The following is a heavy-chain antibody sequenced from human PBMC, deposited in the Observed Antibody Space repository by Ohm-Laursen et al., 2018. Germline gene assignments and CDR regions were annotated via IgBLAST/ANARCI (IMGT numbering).Heavy chain of an antibody. CDR2: ISGSGGST. J-gene: IGHJ4*02. CDR1: GFTFSSYA. Sequence: SLRLSCAASGFTFSSYAMSWVRQAPGKGLEWVSAISGSGGSTYYADSVKGRFTISRDNSKNTVYLQMNSLRAEDTAVYYCAKDGHSSGWYSASDYWGQGTLVTVSS. CDR3: AKDGHSSGWYSASDY. D-gene: IGHD6-19*01. V-gene: IGHV3-23*01.